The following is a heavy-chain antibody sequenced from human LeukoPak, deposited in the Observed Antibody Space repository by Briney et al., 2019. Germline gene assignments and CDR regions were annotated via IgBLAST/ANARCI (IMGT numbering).Heavy chain of an antibody. J-gene: IGHJ3*02. Sequence: NPSQTLSLTCTVSGGSISSGTYHWSWIRQPAGKGLEWIGYIYYSGSTTNYNPSLKSRVTISVDTSKNQFSLKLSSVTAADTAVYYCARDHPVGHSSGRRAFDIWGQGTMATVSP. CDR2: IYYSGSTT. CDR1: GGSISSGTYH. D-gene: IGHD6-19*01. CDR3: ARDHPVGHSSGRRAFDI. V-gene: IGHV4-61*10.